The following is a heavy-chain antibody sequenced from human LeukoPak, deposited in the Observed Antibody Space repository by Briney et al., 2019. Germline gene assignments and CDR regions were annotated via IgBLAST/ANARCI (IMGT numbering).Heavy chain of an antibody. CDR2: ISRTTNYT. D-gene: IGHD3-16*01. V-gene: IGHV3-21*01. CDR1: GFTFSSYY. J-gene: IGHJ4*02. Sequence: PGGSLRLSCAASGFTFSSYYVNWVRQAPGKGVEWVSSISRTTNYTYYTDSVKGRFTISRDNAKNSLYLQMNSLTAEDTAVYYCTRVSYADGGYFDYWGQGTLVTVSS. CDR3: TRVSYADGGYFDY.